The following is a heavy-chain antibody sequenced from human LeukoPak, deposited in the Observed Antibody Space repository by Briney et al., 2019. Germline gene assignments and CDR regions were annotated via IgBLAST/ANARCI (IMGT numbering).Heavy chain of an antibody. CDR2: IYYSGST. D-gene: IGHD6-13*01. CDR3: ARIIAAAGTPLFDY. V-gene: IGHV4-39*01. Sequence: SETLSLTCTVSGGSISSSSYYWGWIRQPPGKGLEWIGSIYYSGSTYYNPSLKSRVTISVDTSKNQFSLKLSSVTAADTAVYYCARIIAAAGTPLFDYWGQGTLVTVSS. CDR1: GGSISSSSYY. J-gene: IGHJ4*02.